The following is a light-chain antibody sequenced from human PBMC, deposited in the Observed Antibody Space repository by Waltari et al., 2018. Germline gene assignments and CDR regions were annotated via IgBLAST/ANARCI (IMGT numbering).Light chain of an antibody. Sequence: EIVLTQSPGTLSLSPGERATLSCRASQSVSKYLAWYQQKPGQAPRLLIYDASTRATGIPDRFSGSGWGTDFSLTISSLEPEDFAVYYCQKYGTLPATFGQGSKVQ. CDR3: QKYGTLPAT. CDR1: QSVSKY. J-gene: IGKJ1*01. CDR2: DAS. V-gene: IGKV3-20*01.